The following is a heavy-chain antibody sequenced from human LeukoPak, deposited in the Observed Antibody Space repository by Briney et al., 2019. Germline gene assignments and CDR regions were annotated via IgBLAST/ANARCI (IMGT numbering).Heavy chain of an antibody. J-gene: IGHJ4*02. CDR3: ARDSSSHTNFDY. V-gene: IGHV1-18*01. D-gene: IGHD6-13*01. CDR1: GYTFTSYG. CDR2: ISAYNGNT. Sequence: ASAKVSCKASGYTFTSYGISWVRQAPGQGLEWMGWISAYNGNTNYAQKLQGRVTMTTDTSTSTAYMELRSLRSDDTAVYYCARDSSSHTNFDYWGQGTLVTVSS.